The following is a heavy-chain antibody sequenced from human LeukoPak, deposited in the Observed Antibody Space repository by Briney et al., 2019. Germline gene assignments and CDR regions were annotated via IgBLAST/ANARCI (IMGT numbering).Heavy chain of an antibody. CDR1: GYTFTGYY. CDR3: AREGELRRFDY. V-gene: IGHV1-3*01. CDR2: INAGNGNT. Sequence: ASVKVPCKASGYTFTGYYMHWVRQAPGQGLEWMGWINAGNGNTKYSQKFQGRVTITRDTSASTAYMELSSLRSEDTAVYYCAREGELRRFDYWGQGTLVTVSS. J-gene: IGHJ4*02. D-gene: IGHD1-26*01.